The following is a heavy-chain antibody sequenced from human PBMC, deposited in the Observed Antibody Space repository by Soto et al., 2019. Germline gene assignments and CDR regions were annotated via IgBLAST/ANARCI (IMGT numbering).Heavy chain of an antibody. V-gene: IGHV1-18*01. CDR2: ISAYNGNT. D-gene: IGHD1-20*01. CDR3: ARDRGEISGTAYYYGMDV. J-gene: IGHJ6*02. CDR1: GYTFTSYG. Sequence: ASVKVSCKASGYTFTSYGISWVRQAPGQGLEWMGWISAYNGNTNYAQKLRGRVTMTTDTSTNTAYMGLRSLRSDDTAVYYCARDRGEISGTAYYYGMDVWGQGTTVTVSS.